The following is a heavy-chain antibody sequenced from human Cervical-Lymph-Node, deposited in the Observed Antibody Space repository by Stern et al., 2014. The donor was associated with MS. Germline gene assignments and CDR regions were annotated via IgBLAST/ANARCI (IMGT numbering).Heavy chain of an antibody. Sequence: QMQLVQSGGGVVQPGRSLTLSCAASGFSFSSFAMHWVRQAPGMGPDWVAVISYDETTKHFADSVKGRFTISRDNSKNTLYLQMNGLRPEDTAVFYCARGTGGGADNYYYGLDLWGQGTTVTVSS. V-gene: IGHV3-30*04. D-gene: IGHD3-16*01. CDR3: ARGTGGGADNYYYGLDL. CDR1: GFSFSSFA. CDR2: ISYDETTK. J-gene: IGHJ6*02.